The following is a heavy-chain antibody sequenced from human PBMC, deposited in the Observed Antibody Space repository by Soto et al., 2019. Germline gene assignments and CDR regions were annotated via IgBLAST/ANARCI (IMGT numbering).Heavy chain of an antibody. CDR3: ARGQPNYYDSSGYYSPYGMDV. CDR1: GYTFTSYG. CDR2: ISAYNGNT. Sequence: ASVKVSCKASGYTFTSYGISWVQQAPGQGLEWMGWISAYNGNTNYAQKLQGRVTMTTDTSTSTAYMELRSLRSDDTAVYYCARGQPNYYDSSGYYSPYGMDVWGQGTTVTVSS. V-gene: IGHV1-18*01. D-gene: IGHD3-22*01. J-gene: IGHJ6*02.